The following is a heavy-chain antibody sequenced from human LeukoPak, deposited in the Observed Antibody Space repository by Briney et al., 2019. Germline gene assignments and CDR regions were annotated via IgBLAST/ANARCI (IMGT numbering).Heavy chain of an antibody. CDR3: AREIAGYYDSSGYPGFDY. J-gene: IGHJ4*02. V-gene: IGHV4-61*02. CDR2: IYTSGST. CDR1: GGSISSGSYY. Sequence: PSETLSLTCTVPGGSISSGSYYRSWIRQPAGKGLDWLGRIYTSGSTNYNPSLKSRVTISVDTSKNQFSLKLSSVTAADTAVYYCAREIAGYYDSSGYPGFDYWGQGTLVTVSS. D-gene: IGHD3-22*01.